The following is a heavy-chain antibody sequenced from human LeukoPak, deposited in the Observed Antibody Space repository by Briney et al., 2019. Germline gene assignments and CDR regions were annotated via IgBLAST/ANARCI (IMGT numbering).Heavy chain of an antibody. Sequence: SEPLSLPCSVCGVSISSGGEYWSWIRQPPGKGLERIGYIYHSGSNHYHPSLKSRVTISVDRPKNQFSLKLSSVTAAGTAVYYCARVCGGDCYYYCDYWGQGTLVTVSS. J-gene: IGHJ4*02. V-gene: IGHV4-30-2*01. D-gene: IGHD2-21*01. CDR1: GVSISSGGEY. CDR2: IYHSGSN. CDR3: ARVCGGDCYYYCDY.